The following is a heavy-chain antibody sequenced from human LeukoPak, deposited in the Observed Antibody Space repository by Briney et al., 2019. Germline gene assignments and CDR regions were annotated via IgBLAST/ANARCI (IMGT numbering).Heavy chain of an antibody. D-gene: IGHD2-21*02. V-gene: IGHV3-30-3*01. CDR1: GFTFSSYA. Sequence: SGGSLRLSCAASGFTFSSYAMHWVRQAPGKGLEWVAVISYDGSNKYYADSVKGRFTISRDNSKNTLYLQMNSLRAEDTAVYYCARDCGGVCHGGFDYWGQGTLVTVSS. CDR2: ISYDGSNK. J-gene: IGHJ4*02. CDR3: ARDCGGVCHGGFDY.